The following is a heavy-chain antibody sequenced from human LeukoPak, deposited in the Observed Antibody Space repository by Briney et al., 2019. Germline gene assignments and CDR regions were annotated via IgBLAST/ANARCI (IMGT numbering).Heavy chain of an antibody. V-gene: IGHV3-48*03. CDR2: ISGSGGST. D-gene: IGHD3-3*01. CDR3: ARGDPDISFGVAGEAFDI. CDR1: GFTFSSYE. Sequence: PAGSLRLSCAASGFTFSSYEMNWVRQAPGKGLEWVSAISGSGGSTYYADSMKGRFTISRDNAKKSLYLQMNSLRAEDTAVYYCARGDPDISFGVAGEAFDIWGQGTMVTVSS. J-gene: IGHJ3*02.